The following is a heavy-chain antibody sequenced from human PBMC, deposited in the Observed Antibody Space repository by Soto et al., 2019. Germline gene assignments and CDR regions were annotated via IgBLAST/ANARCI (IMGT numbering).Heavy chain of an antibody. V-gene: IGHV1-18*01. D-gene: IGHD3-9*01. CDR3: ARDEGGYDVMTGYYKAPHFAY. CDR1: GYTFTHFY. Sequence: QVQLVQSGAEVKKPGDSVKVSCSASGYTFTHFYITWVRQSAGQGLEWMGAISPHNFSTNFAQKLQGRVTLTTDTSTRTAYMELTSLRSDDTAVYYCARDEGGYDVMTGYYKAPHFAYWGQGVLVSVSS. J-gene: IGHJ4*02. CDR2: ISPHNFST.